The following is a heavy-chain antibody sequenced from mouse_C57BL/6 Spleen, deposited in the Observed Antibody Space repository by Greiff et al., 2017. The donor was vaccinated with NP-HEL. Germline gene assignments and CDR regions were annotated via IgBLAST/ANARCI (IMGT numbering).Heavy chain of an antibody. CDR2: INPNNGGT. CDR1: GYTFTDYY. J-gene: IGHJ4*01. V-gene: IGHV1-26*01. D-gene: IGHD2-12*01. Sequence: EVQLHPSGPELVKPGASVKISCKASGYTFTDYYMNWVQQSHGKSLEWIGDINPNNGGTSYNQKFKGKATLTVDKSSSTAYMELRSLTSEDSAVYYCARLRREYYYAMDYWGQGTSVTVSS. CDR3: ARLRREYYYAMDY.